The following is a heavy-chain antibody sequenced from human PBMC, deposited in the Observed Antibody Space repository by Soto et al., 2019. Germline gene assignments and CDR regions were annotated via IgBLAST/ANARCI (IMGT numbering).Heavy chain of an antibody. V-gene: IGHV4-38-2*02. J-gene: IGHJ6*02. D-gene: IGHD3-3*01. CDR2: IYHSGST. CDR1: GYSISSGYY. CDR3: ARDTMHYDFWSGYQYYYYYGMDV. Sequence: PSETLSLTCAVSGYSISSGYYWGWIRQPPGKGLECIGSIYHSGSTYYNPSLKSRVTISVDTSKNQFSLKLSSVTAADTAVYYCARDTMHYDFWSGYQYYYYYGMDVWGQGTTVTVSS.